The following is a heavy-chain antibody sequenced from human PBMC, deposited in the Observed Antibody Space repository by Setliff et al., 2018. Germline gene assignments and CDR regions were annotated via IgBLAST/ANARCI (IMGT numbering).Heavy chain of an antibody. V-gene: IGHV4-38-2*02. Sequence: SETLSLTCTVSGYSISSGYIWGWIRQPPGEGLGWVGNIGHTGSINHNPSLKSRVTISMDTSKNQFSLKVNSVTAADTAVYYCARSFSRSEKFLLDYWGQGALVTVSS. CDR3: ARSFSRSEKFLLDY. J-gene: IGHJ4*02. CDR2: IGHTGSI. CDR1: GYSISSGYI. D-gene: IGHD2-15*01.